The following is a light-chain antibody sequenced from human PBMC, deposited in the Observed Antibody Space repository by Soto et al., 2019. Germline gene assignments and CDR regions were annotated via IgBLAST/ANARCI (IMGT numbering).Light chain of an antibody. CDR2: DTF. Sequence: EIVLTQSPGTLSLSPGERVTLSCRASQTVSSSYFGWFQQRPGQAPRLLIYDTFYRATGIPDRFSASGSGTDFTLTISRLEPEDFAVYYCQQRSNWPPTFGQGTKVEIK. V-gene: IGKV3D-20*02. J-gene: IGKJ1*01. CDR1: QTVSSSY. CDR3: QQRSNWPPT.